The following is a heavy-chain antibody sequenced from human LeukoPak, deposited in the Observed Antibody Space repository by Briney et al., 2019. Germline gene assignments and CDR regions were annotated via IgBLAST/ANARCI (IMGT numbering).Heavy chain of an antibody. CDR1: GGSISSGGYS. Sequence: PSETLSLTCAVSGGSISSGGYSWSWIRQPPGKGLEWVGYIYHSGSTYYNPSLKSRVTLSVDRSKNQFSLKLSSVTAADTAVYYCARAHSGSYSDVYYFDYWGQGTLVTVSS. J-gene: IGHJ4*02. CDR3: ARAHSGSYSDVYYFDY. V-gene: IGHV4-30-2*01. D-gene: IGHD1-26*01. CDR2: IYHSGST.